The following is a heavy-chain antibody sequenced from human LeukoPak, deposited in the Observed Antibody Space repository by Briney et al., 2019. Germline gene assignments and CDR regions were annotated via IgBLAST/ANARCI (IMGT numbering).Heavy chain of an antibody. Sequence: PGGSLRLSCAASGFTVSNNYVSWVRQAPGKGLEWVSVIYSGGSTYYADSVKGRFTISRDNSKNILYLQMNSLRAEDTAVYYCARDRYVGATTAGDSDSWGQGTLVTVSS. CDR2: IYSGGST. D-gene: IGHD1-26*01. J-gene: IGHJ4*02. CDR3: ARDRYVGATTAGDSDS. V-gene: IGHV3-53*01. CDR1: GFTVSNNY.